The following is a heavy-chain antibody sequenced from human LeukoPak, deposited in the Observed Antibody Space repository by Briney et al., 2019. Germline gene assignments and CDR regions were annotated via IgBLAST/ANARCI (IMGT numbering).Heavy chain of an antibody. CDR1: GCSFTSSNNY. V-gene: IGHV4-39*01. CDR2: SYYSAST. J-gene: IGHJ4*02. Sequence: SETLCLTCVVSGCSFTSSNNYWVWTRQPPGMGLESIVCSYYSASTYYNPSLRSRVTISVETSKNQFSLKLSSVTAADTAVYYCARLPREGSWRGYLDYWGQGTLVTVSS. D-gene: IGHD3-10*01. CDR3: ARLPREGSWRGYLDY.